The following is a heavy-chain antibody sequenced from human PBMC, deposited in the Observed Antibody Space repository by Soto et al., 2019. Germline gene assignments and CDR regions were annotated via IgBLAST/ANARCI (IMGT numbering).Heavy chain of an antibody. CDR3: ARVAYVDESFDY. V-gene: IGHV3-7*01. J-gene: IGHJ4*02. Sequence: EVHLVESGGGLVQPGGSLRLSCAASGFTFSSYWMTWVRQAPGKGLEWVANTKQDGSEKNYVGSVKGRFTISRDNAKNSVFLQMDSLRAEDTAVYYCARVAYVDESFDYWGQGTLVTVSS. D-gene: IGHD2-21*01. CDR1: GFTFSSYW. CDR2: TKQDGSEK.